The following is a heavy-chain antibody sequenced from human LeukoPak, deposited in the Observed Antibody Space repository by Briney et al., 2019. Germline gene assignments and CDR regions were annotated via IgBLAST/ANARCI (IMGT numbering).Heavy chain of an antibody. CDR3: ARDGCSSTSCYFDY. D-gene: IGHD2-2*01. CDR1: GFTFSSYS. Sequence: EPGGALRLSCAASGFTFSSYSMNWVRQAPGKGLECVSYISSSSSTIYYADSVKGRFTISRDNAKNSLYLQMNSLRAEDTAVYYCARDGCSSTSCYFDYWGQGTLVTVSS. V-gene: IGHV3-48*01. J-gene: IGHJ4*02. CDR2: ISSSSSTI.